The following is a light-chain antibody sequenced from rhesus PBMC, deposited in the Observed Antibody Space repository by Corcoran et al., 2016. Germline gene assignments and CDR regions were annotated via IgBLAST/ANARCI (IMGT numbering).Light chain of an antibody. J-gene: IGKJ1*01. V-gene: IGKV1-18*01. CDR1: QGISNW. Sequence: DIQMTQSPSSLSASVGDKVTITCRASQGISNWLAWYQQKPGKAPNLLTYAATNLKSGDPSRFSGSGSGTDYTLTISSLQPEDFATYDCQQGYNTPWTFGQGTKVEIK. CDR2: AAT. CDR3: QQGYNTPWT.